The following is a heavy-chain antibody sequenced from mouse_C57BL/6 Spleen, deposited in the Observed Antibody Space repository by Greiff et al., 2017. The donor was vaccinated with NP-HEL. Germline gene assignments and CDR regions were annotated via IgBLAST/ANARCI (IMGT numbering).Heavy chain of an antibody. CDR2: ISSGSSTI. V-gene: IGHV5-17*01. CDR1: GFTFSDYG. CDR3: AMTAQVFAMDY. J-gene: IGHJ4*01. Sequence: EGKLMESGGGLVKPGGSLKLSCAASGFTFSDYGMHWVRQAPEKGLEWVAYISSGSSTIYYADTVKGRFTISRDNAKNTLFLQMTSLRSEDTAMYYCAMTAQVFAMDYWGQGTSVTVSS. D-gene: IGHD3-2*02.